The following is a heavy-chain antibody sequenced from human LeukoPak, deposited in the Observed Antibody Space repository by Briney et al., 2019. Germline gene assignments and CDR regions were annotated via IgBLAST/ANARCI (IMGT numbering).Heavy chain of an antibody. J-gene: IGHJ4*02. V-gene: IGHV1-2*02. CDR2: INPNSGGT. Sequence: EASVKVSCKASGYTFTSYDINWVRQATGQGLEWMGWINPNSGGTNYAQKFQGRVTMTRDTSISTAYMELSRLRSDDTAVYYCARDRGLLWFGESSYWGQGTLVTVSS. CDR3: ARDRGLLWFGESSY. D-gene: IGHD3-10*01. CDR1: GYTFTSYD.